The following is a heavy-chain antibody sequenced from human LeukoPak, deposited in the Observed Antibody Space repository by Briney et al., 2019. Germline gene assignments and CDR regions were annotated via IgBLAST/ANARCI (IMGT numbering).Heavy chain of an antibody. CDR2: IYASGNT. Sequence: SQTLSLTCTVSGGSISSGYNYWSWIRQPAGKGLEWFGRIYASGNTNYNPSLKSRVTISQDTSNNQFSLKLRSVTAADTAVYYCAKSGCSSSSCPGFLWGQGTLVTVSS. CDR3: AKSGCSSSSCPGFL. CDR1: GGSISSGYNY. V-gene: IGHV4-61*02. J-gene: IGHJ4*02. D-gene: IGHD2-2*01.